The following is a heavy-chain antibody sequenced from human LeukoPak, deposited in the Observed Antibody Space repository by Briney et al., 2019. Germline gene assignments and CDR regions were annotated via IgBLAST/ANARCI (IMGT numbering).Heavy chain of an antibody. J-gene: IGHJ2*01. Sequence: PSETLSLTCTVSGGSISSYYWSWIRQPPGKGLEWIGYIYYSGSTNYNPSLKSRVTISVDTSKNQFSLKLSSVTAADTAVYYCARGSGSSWYWYFDLWGRGILVTVSS. CDR3: ARGSGSSWYWYFDL. CDR2: IYYSGST. D-gene: IGHD6-13*01. V-gene: IGHV4-59*01. CDR1: GGSISSYY.